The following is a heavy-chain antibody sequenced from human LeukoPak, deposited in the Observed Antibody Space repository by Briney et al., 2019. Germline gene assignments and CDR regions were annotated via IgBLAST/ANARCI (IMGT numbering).Heavy chain of an antibody. D-gene: IGHD4-17*01. CDR1: GYTFTGYY. CDR3: ARWDGDLHIVDY. V-gene: IGHV1-2*02. J-gene: IGHJ4*02. CDR2: INPNSGGT. Sequence: ASVKVSCKASGYTFTGYYMYWVRQAPGQGLEWMGWINPNSGGTNYAQKFQGRVTMTRDTSISTAYMEPSRLRSDDTAVYYCARWDGDLHIVDYWGQGTLVTVSS.